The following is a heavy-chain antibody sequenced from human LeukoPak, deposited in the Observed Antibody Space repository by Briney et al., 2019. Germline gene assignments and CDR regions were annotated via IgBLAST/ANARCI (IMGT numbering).Heavy chain of an antibody. CDR2: IYSGGST. D-gene: IGHD3-10*01. CDR1: GFTVSSNY. V-gene: IGHV3-66*02. CDR3: YGSGSWYYFDY. Sequence: GGSLRLSCAASGFTVSSNYMSWVRQAPGKGLEWVSVIYSGGSTYYADSVKGRFTISRDNSKNTLYLQVNSLRAEDTAVYYCYGSGSWYYFDYWGQGTLVTVSS. J-gene: IGHJ4*02.